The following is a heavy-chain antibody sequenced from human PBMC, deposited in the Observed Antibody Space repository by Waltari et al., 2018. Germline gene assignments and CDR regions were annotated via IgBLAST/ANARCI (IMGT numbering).Heavy chain of an antibody. CDR2: IIYSGTT. CDR1: RGSIIGFY. D-gene: IGHD2-8*01. V-gene: IGHV4-59*01. J-gene: IGHJ4*02. Sequence: QVHLQESGPGLVKPSETLSLTCTVSRGSIIGFYWSWIRQPPGKGLEWIGSIIYSGTTVYSPSLESRVTMSVDMSKNQFSLELCSVTAADTAVYHCARYHCTSGVCQHFDYWGQGILVTVSS. CDR3: ARYHCTSGVCQHFDY.